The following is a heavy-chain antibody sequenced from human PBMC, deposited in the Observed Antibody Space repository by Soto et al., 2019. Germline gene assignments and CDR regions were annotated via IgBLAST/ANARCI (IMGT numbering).Heavy chain of an antibody. CDR2: ISSSSSTI. J-gene: IGHJ3*02. V-gene: IGHV3-48*01. CDR1: GFTFSTFN. CDR3: VRAPSSGWYGGDAFDI. Sequence: GGSLRLSCAASGFTFSTFNMNWVRQAPGKGLEWVSYISSSSSTIYYADSVKGRFTISRDSAKNSLYLQMNSLRAEDTAVYYCVRAPSSGWYGGDAFDIWGQGTMVTVSS. D-gene: IGHD6-19*01.